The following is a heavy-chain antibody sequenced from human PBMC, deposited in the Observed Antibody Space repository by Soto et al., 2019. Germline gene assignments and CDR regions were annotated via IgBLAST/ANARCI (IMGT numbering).Heavy chain of an antibody. CDR2: ISSSSSTI. CDR1: GFTFSSYS. V-gene: IGHV3-48*02. CDR3: ARDIVLMVYASRFYGMDV. Sequence: GGSLRLSCAASGFTFSSYSMNWVRQAPGKGLEWVSYISSSSSTIYYADSVKGRFTLSRDNAKNSLYLQMNSLRDEDTAVYYCARDIVLMVYASRFYGMDVWGQGTTVTVSS. D-gene: IGHD2-8*01. J-gene: IGHJ6*02.